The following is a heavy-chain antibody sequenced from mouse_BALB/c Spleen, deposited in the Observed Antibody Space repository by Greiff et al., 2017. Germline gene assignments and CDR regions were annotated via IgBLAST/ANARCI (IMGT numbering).Heavy chain of an antibody. CDR3: ARPYYDHAWFAY. D-gene: IGHD2-10*01. V-gene: IGHV1-7*01. CDR1: GYTFTSYW. Sequence: VKLMESGAELAKPGASVKMSCKASGYTFTSYWMHWVKQRPGQGLEWIGYINPSTGYTEYNQKFKDKATLTADKSSSTAYMQLSSLTSEDSAVYYCARPYYDHAWFAYWGQGTLVTVSA. J-gene: IGHJ3*01. CDR2: INPSTGYT.